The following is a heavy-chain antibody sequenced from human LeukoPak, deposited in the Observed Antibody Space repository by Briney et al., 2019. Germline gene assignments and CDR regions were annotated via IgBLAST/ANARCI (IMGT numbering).Heavy chain of an antibody. CDR2: ISGSGGST. D-gene: IGHD6-19*01. Sequence: GGSLRLSCAASGFTFSSYGMSWVRQAPGKALEWVSAISGSGGSTYYADSVKGRFTISRDNSKNTLYLQMNSLRAEDTAVYYCAKIALAGKKTNDYWGQGTLVTVSS. CDR3: AKIALAGKKTNDY. J-gene: IGHJ4*02. V-gene: IGHV3-23*01. CDR1: GFTFSSYG.